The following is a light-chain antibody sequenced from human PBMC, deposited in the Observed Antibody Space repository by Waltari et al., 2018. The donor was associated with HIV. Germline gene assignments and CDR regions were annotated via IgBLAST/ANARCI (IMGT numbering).Light chain of an antibody. J-gene: IGLJ2*01. V-gene: IGLV6-57*01. Sequence: NFMLTQPHSVSESPGKTVTISCNRSSGRLASNYVQWYQQRPGSSPTTVIYKDDQRPSGVPDRFSGSIDSSSNSASLTISGLRTEDEADYYCQSYDNKNPVLFGGGTKLTVL. CDR3: QSYDNKNPVL. CDR1: SGRLASNY. CDR2: KDD.